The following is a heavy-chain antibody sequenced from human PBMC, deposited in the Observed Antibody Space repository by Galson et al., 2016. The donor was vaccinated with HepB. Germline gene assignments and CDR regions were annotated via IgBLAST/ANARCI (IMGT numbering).Heavy chain of an antibody. V-gene: IGHV4-39*07. CDR2: IYYTGST. J-gene: IGHJ4*02. D-gene: IGHD2-21*02. CDR3: ARGVTGTPYFDF. Sequence: SETLSLTCTVSGGSISSSNYYWGWIRQPPGKGLEWIGNIYYTGSTYYNPSLKTRVTISVDTSKNQFSLKLRSVTAADTAVYYCARGVTGTPYFDFWGQGALVTVSS. CDR1: GGSISSSNYY.